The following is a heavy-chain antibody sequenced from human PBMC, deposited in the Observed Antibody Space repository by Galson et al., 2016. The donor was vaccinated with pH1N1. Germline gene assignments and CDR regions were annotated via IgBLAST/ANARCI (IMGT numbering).Heavy chain of an antibody. CDR1: GYTFTIYW. CDR3: AGVDRSCSGDRGFSAWFEP. V-gene: IGHV5-51*01. CDR2: IYPGDSDT. D-gene: IGHD2-15*01. Sequence: QSGAEVKKPGESLKISCKASGYTFTIYWLAWVRQMPGKGLEWMGIIYPGDSDTRSSPSFQGPGTLSADTSLSTAYLQWFSLTASDTAIYYCAGVDRSCSGDRGFSAWFEPWGQGTPVTVSS. J-gene: IGHJ5*02.